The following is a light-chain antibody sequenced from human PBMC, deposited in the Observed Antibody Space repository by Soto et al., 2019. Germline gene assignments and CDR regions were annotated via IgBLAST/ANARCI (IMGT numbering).Light chain of an antibody. CDR2: DVS. CDR1: SSDVGGYND. J-gene: IGLJ1*01. CDR3: CSYTTSNTRQIV. Sequence: QSALTQPASVSGSPGQSITISCTGTSSDVGGYNDVSWYQQHPGKAPKFMIYDVSNRPSGVSNRFSGSKSGNTASLTISGLQVEDEADYYCCSYTTSNTRQIVFGTGTKVTVL. V-gene: IGLV2-14*01.